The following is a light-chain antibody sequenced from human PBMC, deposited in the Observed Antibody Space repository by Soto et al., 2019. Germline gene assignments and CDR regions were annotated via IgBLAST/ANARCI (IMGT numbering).Light chain of an antibody. Sequence: QSVLTQPPSASGTPGQRVTISCSGTSSNIGGNTVSWYQHLPGTAPKLLTYSNNQRPSGLTDRFSGFKSGTSASLAISGLQPEDEADYYCAAWDDTLNGPLFGGGIKLTV. CDR2: SNN. V-gene: IGLV1-44*01. CDR3: AAWDDTLNGPL. CDR1: SSNIGGNT. J-gene: IGLJ2*01.